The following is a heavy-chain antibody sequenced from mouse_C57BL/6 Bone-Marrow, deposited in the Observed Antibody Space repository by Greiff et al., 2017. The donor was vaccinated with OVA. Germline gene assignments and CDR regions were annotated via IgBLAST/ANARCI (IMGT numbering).Heavy chain of an antibody. CDR1: GYAFSSYW. V-gene: IGHV1-80*01. Sequence: QVQLKQSGAELVKPGASVKISCKASGYAFSSYWMNWVKQRPGKGLEWIGQIYPGDGDTNYNGKFKGKATLTADKSSSTAYMQLSSLTSEDSAVYFCANYYGSSHWYFDVWGTGTTVTVSS. D-gene: IGHD1-1*01. CDR3: ANYYGSSHWYFDV. J-gene: IGHJ1*03. CDR2: IYPGDGDT.